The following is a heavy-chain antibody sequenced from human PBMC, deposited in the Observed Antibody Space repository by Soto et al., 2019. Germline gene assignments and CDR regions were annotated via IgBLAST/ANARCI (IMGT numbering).Heavy chain of an antibody. V-gene: IGHV4-31*03. D-gene: IGHD3-9*01. Sequence: SETLSLTCTVSGGSISSGGYYWSWIRQHPGKGLEWIGYIYYSGSTYYNPSLKSRVTISVDTSKNQFSLKLSSVTAADTAVYYCARVVTDKRHILTGYYFDYWGQGTLVTVSS. J-gene: IGHJ4*02. CDR1: GGSISSGGYY. CDR3: ARVVTDKRHILTGYYFDY. CDR2: IYYSGST.